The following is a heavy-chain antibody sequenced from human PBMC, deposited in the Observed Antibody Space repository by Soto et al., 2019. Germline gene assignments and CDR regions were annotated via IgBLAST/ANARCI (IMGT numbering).Heavy chain of an antibody. V-gene: IGHV3-53*04. CDR1: GLSVSDNY. J-gene: IGHJ4*02. CDR2: IYSGGKI. D-gene: IGHD2-8*01. Sequence: EVKLVESGGGLVQPGGSLRLSCAASGLSVSDNYMSWVRQAPGKGLEWVSVIYSGGKIEYTDSVKDRFTISRDTSTNTVSIQMNSLGPDDPAVYYWARAVYGGELGYWCQGTLVIVAS. CDR3: ARAVYGGELGY.